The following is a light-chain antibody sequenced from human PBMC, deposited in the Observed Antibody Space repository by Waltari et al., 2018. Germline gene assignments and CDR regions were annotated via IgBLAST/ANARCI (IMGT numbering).Light chain of an antibody. V-gene: IGKV2-28*01. J-gene: IGKJ1*01. Sequence: EIVMTQSPLSLPVTPGEPASIPCRSSQSLLYSNGYNYLNWYLQKPGQAPQPLIYLGSNLASGVPDRFSGSGSGTDFTLKISRVEAEDVGVYYCMQAQQAPWTFGQGTKVEIK. CDR3: MQAQQAPWT. CDR1: QSLLYSNGYNY. CDR2: LGS.